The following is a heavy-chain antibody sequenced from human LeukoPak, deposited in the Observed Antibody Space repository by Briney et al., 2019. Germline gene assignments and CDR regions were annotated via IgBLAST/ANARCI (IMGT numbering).Heavy chain of an antibody. J-gene: IGHJ4*02. Sequence: SETLSLTCVVSGYSISSGYYWGWVRQPPGKELEWIGNTYHSGSTYKNPSLKSRVTISLDTSKNQFSLKLSSVTAADTAMYYCARLSGAPVRHPIYHFDYWGQGTLVTVSS. CDR3: ARLSGAPVRHPIYHFDY. V-gene: IGHV4-38-2*01. CDR2: TYHSGST. D-gene: IGHD1-26*01. CDR1: GYSISSGYY.